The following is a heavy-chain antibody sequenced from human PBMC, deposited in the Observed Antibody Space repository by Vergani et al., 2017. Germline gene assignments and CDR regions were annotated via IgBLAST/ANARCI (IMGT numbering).Heavy chain of an antibody. V-gene: IGHV1-18*04. CDR2: ISVYNGET. CDR1: GYTFRNYG. CDR3: ATEGGRDSSGANWFDP. D-gene: IGHD3-22*01. J-gene: IGHJ5*02. Sequence: QVQLVQSGAEVKKPGASVKVSCEGSGYTFRNYGISWVRQAPGEGLEWLGWISVYNGETKFAQKFQGRVTLTRDTSTDTAYMELSSLRSEDTAVYYCATEGGRDSSGANWFDPWGQGTLVTVSS.